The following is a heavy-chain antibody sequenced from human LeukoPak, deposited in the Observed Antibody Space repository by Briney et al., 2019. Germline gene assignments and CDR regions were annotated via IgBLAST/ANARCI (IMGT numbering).Heavy chain of an antibody. CDR2: IDPSDSYT. V-gene: IGHV5-10-1*01. CDR1: GYNFTSYW. J-gene: IGHJ5*02. Sequence: GESLKISCKGSGYNFTSYWISWVRQMPGKGLEWMGRIDPSDSYTNFSPSFQGHVTISADKSISTAYLQWSSLKASDTAMYYCTCHDYVSWFDPWGQGTLVTVSS. D-gene: IGHD4-17*01. CDR3: TCHDYVSWFDP.